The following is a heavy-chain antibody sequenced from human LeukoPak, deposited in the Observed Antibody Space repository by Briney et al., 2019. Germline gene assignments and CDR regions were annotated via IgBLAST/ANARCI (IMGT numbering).Heavy chain of an antibody. V-gene: IGHV3-53*01. CDR3: ARDPPEKYCSGGSCYSYWYFDL. Sequence: GGSLRLSCAASGFTFSDHYMDWVRQAPGKGLEWVSVIYSGGSTYYADSVKGRFTISRDNSKNTLYLQMNSLRAEDTAVYYCARDPPEKYCSGGSCYSYWYFDLWGRGTLVTVSS. CDR2: IYSGGST. D-gene: IGHD2-15*01. J-gene: IGHJ2*01. CDR1: GFTFSDHY.